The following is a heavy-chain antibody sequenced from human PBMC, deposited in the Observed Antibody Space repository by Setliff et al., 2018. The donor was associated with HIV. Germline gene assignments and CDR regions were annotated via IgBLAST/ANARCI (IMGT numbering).Heavy chain of an antibody. CDR3: ARSSKWVREVDAFDI. V-gene: IGHV4-38-2*01. D-gene: IGHD1-26*01. Sequence: PSETLSLTCAVSGYSISSGYFWGWIRQPPGKGLESIWSIYHSGNTYYNPSLKSRVTISVDTSKTRFSLKVTSVTAADTAVYYCARSSKWVREVDAFDIWGKGTMVTVSS. CDR1: GYSISSGYF. CDR2: IYHSGNT. J-gene: IGHJ3*02.